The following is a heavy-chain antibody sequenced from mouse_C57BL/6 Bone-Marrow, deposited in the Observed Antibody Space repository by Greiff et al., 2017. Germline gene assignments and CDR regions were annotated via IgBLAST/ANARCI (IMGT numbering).Heavy chain of an antibody. D-gene: IGHD4-1*02. CDR2: INPNNGGT. Sequence: EVKLQQSGPELVKPGASVKISCKASGYTFTDYYMNWVKQSHGKSLEWIGDINPNNGGTSYNQKFKGKATLTVDKSSSTAYMELRSLTSEDSAVYYCAQLGRPYYFDYWGQGTTLTVSS. CDR1: GYTFTDYY. V-gene: IGHV1-26*01. CDR3: AQLGRPYYFDY. J-gene: IGHJ2*01.